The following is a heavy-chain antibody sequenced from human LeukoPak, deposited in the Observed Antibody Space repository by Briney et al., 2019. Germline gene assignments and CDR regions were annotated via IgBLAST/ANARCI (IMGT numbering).Heavy chain of an antibody. CDR1: GGSISSYY. CDR2: IYYSGST. CDR3: ARGQLRYFDWSSYEAFDI. J-gene: IGHJ3*02. Sequence: SETLSLTCTVSGGSISSYYWSWIRQPPGKGLEWIGYIYYSGSTNYNPSLKSRVTISVDTSKNQFSLKLSSVTAADTAVYYCARGQLRYFDWSSYEAFDIWGQGTMVTVSS. D-gene: IGHD3-9*01. V-gene: IGHV4-59*01.